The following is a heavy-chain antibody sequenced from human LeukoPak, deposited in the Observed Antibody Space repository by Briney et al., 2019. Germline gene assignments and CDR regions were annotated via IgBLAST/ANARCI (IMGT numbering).Heavy chain of an antibody. CDR2: ISYVGSNK. Sequence: GGSLRLSCAASGFTFSSYAMHWVRQAPGKGLEWVAVISYVGSNKYYADSVKGRFTISRDNSKNTLYLQMNSLRAEDTAVYYCAREFDYWGQGTLVTVSS. CDR3: AREFDY. CDR1: GFTFSSYA. V-gene: IGHV3-30-3*01. J-gene: IGHJ4*02.